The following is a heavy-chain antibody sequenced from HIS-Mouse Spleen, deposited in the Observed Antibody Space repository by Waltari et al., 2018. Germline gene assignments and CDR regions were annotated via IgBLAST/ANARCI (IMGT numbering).Heavy chain of an antibody. CDR1: GYTFTGSY. J-gene: IGHJ2*01. Sequence: QVQLVQSGAEVKKPGASVKVSCKASGYTFTGSYMHWVRQAPGQGLEWMGWINPNSCGTNYAQQFQGRVTMTRDTSISTAYMELSRLRSDDTAVYYCARDREVDWYFDLWGRGTLVTVSS. CDR2: INPNSCGT. V-gene: IGHV1-2*02. D-gene: IGHD1-26*01. CDR3: ARDREVDWYFDL.